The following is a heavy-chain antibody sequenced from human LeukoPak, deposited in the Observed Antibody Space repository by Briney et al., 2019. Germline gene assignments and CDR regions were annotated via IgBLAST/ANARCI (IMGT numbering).Heavy chain of an antibody. CDR1: GFTFSDAW. D-gene: IGHD3-10*01. V-gene: IGHV3-15*01. CDR2: IKDKTDGRTT. CDR3: TTEIWFGES. J-gene: IGHJ4*02. Sequence: GGSLRLSCAASGFTFSDAWMSWVRQAPGKGLEWVGRIKDKTDGRTTDYAAPVKGRFTISRDDSKNTLYLQVNSLKTEDTAVYYCTTEIWFGESGGQGTLVTVSS.